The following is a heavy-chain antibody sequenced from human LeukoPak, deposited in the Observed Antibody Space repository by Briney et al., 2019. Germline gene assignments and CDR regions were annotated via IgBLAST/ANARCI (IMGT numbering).Heavy chain of an antibody. V-gene: IGHV4-59*01. CDR2: IYYSGST. CDR1: GRSISSYY. Sequence: KPSETLSLTCTVHGRSISSYYWSWIRQPPGKGLEWNGYIYYSGSTNYNPSLKSRVTISVDTSKNQFSLKLSSVTAADTAVYYCAREGGDIVVVPAATGWFDPWGQGTLVTVSS. D-gene: IGHD2-2*01. CDR3: AREGGDIVVVPAATGWFDP. J-gene: IGHJ5*02.